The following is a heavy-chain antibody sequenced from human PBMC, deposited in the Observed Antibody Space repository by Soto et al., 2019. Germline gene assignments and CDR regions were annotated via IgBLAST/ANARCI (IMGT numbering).Heavy chain of an antibody. D-gene: IGHD6-19*01. J-gene: IGHJ6*02. V-gene: IGHV3-7*03. CDR1: GFTFSNYW. CDR3: TRGIRGSSGWSYYYGMDV. Sequence: EVQLVESGGGLVQPGGSLRLSCAASGFTFSNYWMSWVRQAPGKGLEWVANIKQDGSDEYYVDSVKGRFTISRDNAKNSLYLQMSSLRAEDTAVYYCTRGIRGSSGWSYYYGMDVWGQGITVTVSS. CDR2: IKQDGSDE.